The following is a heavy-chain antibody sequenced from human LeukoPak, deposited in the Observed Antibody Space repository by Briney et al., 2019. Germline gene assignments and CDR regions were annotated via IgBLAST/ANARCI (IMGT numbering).Heavy chain of an antibody. J-gene: IGHJ4*02. V-gene: IGHV3-30*01. CDR2: VANDGRGK. CDR3: ARDRNSPAKYYFDY. CDR1: GFTFNAYA. Sequence: GGSLRLSCAASGFTFNAYAMHWVRQAPGKGLEWVAVVANDGRGKQYADSMKGRFTISRDNSENTLYLQMNTLRAEDTAVYYCARDRNSPAKYYFDYWGQGTLVTVSS. D-gene: IGHD1-14*01.